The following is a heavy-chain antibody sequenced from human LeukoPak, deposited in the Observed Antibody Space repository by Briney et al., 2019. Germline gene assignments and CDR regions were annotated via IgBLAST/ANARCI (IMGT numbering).Heavy chain of an antibody. V-gene: IGHV3-48*01. J-gene: IGHJ6*03. D-gene: IGHD6-19*01. Sequence: PGGSLRLSCAASGFYFSSYSMNWVRQAPGKGLEWVSYISSSSSTIYYADSVKGRFTIARDNAKNSLYLQMNGLRAEDTSVYYCAVSAGDYYYYYMDVWGKGTTATVSS. CDR2: ISSSSSTI. CDR1: GFYFSSYS. CDR3: AVSAGDYYYYYMDV.